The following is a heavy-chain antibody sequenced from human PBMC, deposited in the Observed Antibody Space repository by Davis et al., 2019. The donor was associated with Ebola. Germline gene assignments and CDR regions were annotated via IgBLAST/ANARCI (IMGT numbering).Heavy chain of an antibody. D-gene: IGHD1-26*01. CDR3: ASFRVVGATGPGDYYYGMDV. V-gene: IGHV1-18*01. Sequence: ASVKVSCKASGYTFTSYGISWVRQAPGQGLEWMGWISAYNGNTHYAQKLQGRVTMTRNTSISTAYMELSSLRSEDTAVYYCASFRVVGATGPGDYYYGMDVWGQGTTVTVSS. CDR1: GYTFTSYG. J-gene: IGHJ6*02. CDR2: ISAYNGNT.